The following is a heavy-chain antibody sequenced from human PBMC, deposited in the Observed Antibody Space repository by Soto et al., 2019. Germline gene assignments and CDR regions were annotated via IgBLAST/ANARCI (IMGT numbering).Heavy chain of an antibody. CDR3: ARSPCSSTSCYPWFDP. J-gene: IGHJ5*02. V-gene: IGHV5-51*01. Sequence: PGESLKISCKGSGYSFTSYWIGWVRQMPGKGLEWMGIIYPGDSDTRYSPSFQGQVTISADKSISTAYLQWSSLKASDTAMYHCARSPCSSTSCYPWFDPWGQGTLVTVSS. D-gene: IGHD2-2*01. CDR1: GYSFTSYW. CDR2: IYPGDSDT.